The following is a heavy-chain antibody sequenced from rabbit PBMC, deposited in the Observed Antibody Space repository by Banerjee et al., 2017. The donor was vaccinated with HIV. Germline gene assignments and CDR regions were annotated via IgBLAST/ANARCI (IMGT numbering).Heavy chain of an antibody. Sequence: QQQLEESGGGLVKPGGTLTLTCKASGIDFSSYYYMCWVRQAPGKGLELIACIDAGYRGNTYYASWAKGRFTISKTSSTTVTLQMTSLTAADTATYFCARSVSRSNLWGQGTLVTVS. J-gene: IGHJ4*01. CDR2: IDAGYRGNT. CDR3: ARSVSRSNL. V-gene: IGHV1S45*01. CDR1: GIDFSSYYY.